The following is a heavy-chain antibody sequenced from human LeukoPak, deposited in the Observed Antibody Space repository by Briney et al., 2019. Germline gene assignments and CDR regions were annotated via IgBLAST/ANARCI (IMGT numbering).Heavy chain of an antibody. CDR1: GYTFTSYY. Sequence: ASVTVSCKASGYTFTSYYMQWVRQAPAQGLEWMGIINPSECSTSYAQKFQGRVTMTRDMSTSTVYMELSSLRSEDTAVYDCAREEMATISFDYWGQGTLLTVPS. CDR2: INPSECST. J-gene: IGHJ4*02. CDR3: AREEMATISFDY. D-gene: IGHD5-24*01. V-gene: IGHV1-46*01.